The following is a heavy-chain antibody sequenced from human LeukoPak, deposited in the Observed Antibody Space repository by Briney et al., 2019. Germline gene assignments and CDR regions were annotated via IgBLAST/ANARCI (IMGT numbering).Heavy chain of an antibody. Sequence: GGSLRLSCAASGFTFSSYSMNWVRQAPGKGLEWVSSISSCSSYIYYADSVKGRFTISRDNAKNSLYLQMNSLRAEDTAVYYCARVWSRNGGYGDDYWGQGTLVTASS. J-gene: IGHJ4*02. D-gene: IGHD4-17*01. V-gene: IGHV3-21*01. CDR2: ISSCSSYI. CDR3: ARVWSRNGGYGDDY. CDR1: GFTFSSYS.